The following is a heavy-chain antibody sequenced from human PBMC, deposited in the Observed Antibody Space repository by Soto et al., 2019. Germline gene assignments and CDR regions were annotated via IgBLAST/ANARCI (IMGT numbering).Heavy chain of an antibody. CDR3: ARVGDLAYKD. CDR1: GFAFSDHY. CDR2: ISSSATTI. D-gene: IGHD3-16*01. Sequence: QVQLVESGGGLVKPGGSLRLSCVASGFAFSDHYMTWIRQAPGKGLEWISYISSSATTIFYAESVRGRFSISRDNAKNSLFLQMNSLRVDDTAVYYCARVGDLAYKDWGQGTLVTVSS. V-gene: IGHV3-11*01. J-gene: IGHJ4*02.